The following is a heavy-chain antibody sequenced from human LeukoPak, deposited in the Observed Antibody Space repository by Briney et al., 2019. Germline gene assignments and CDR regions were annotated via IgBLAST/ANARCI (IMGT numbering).Heavy chain of an antibody. CDR1: GYTFTGYY. CDR3: ARLGVQGHYDFWSGHDPGFDY. CDR2: INPNSGGT. J-gene: IGHJ4*02. V-gene: IGHV1-2*02. D-gene: IGHD3-3*01. Sequence: ASVKVSCKASGYTFTGYYMHWVRQAPGQGLEWMGWINPNSGGTNYAQKFQGRVTMTRDTSISTAYMELSRLRSDDTAVYHCARLGVQGHYDFWSGHDPGFDYWGQGTLVTVSS.